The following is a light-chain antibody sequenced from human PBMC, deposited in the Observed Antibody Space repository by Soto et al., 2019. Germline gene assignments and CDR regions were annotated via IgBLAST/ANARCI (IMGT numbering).Light chain of an antibody. Sequence: QSALTQPASVSGSPGQSITMSCTGTSSDVGAYKYVSWYQQHPGKAPKLIIYEVSNRPSGVSNRFSGSKSGNTASLTISGLQAEDEADYYCSSSTTSSTVVFGGGTKLTVL. CDR3: SSSTTSSTVV. J-gene: IGLJ3*02. CDR1: SSDVGAYKY. V-gene: IGLV2-14*01. CDR2: EVS.